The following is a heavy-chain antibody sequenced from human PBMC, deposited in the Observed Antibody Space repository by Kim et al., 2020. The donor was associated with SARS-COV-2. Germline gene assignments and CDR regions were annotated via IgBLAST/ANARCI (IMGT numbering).Heavy chain of an antibody. CDR1: GFTFSSYS. V-gene: IGHV3-21*01. J-gene: IGHJ3*02. CDR2: ISSSSSYI. Sequence: GGSLRLSCAASGFTFSSYSMNWVRQAPGKGLEWVSSISSSSSYIYYADSVKGRFTISRDNAKNSLYLQMNSLRAEDTAVYYCARDVSLYSSGWWVRPSPPTGAFDIWGQGTMVTVSS. CDR3: ARDVSLYSSGWWVRPSPPTGAFDI. D-gene: IGHD6-19*01.